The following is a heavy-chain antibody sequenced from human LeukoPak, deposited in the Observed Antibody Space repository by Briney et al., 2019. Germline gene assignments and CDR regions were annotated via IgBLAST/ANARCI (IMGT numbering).Heavy chain of an antibody. CDR2: IKQDGSEK. Sequence: GGSLRLSCAASGFTFSSYWMSWVRQAPGKGLEWVANIKQDGSEKYYVDSVKGRFTISRDNAKNSLYLQMNSLRAEDTAVYYCARDNIVVVEAATPYFDYWGQGTLVTVSS. CDR1: GFTFSSYW. CDR3: ARDNIVVVEAATPYFDY. J-gene: IGHJ4*02. V-gene: IGHV3-7*01. D-gene: IGHD2-15*01.